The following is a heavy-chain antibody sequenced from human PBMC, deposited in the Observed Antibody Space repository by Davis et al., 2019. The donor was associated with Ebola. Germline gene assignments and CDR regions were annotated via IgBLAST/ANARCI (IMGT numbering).Heavy chain of an antibody. J-gene: IGHJ4*02. Sequence: PGGSLRLSCAASGFTSSSYGMHWVRQAPGKGLEWVAFIRYDGSNKYYADSVKGRFTISRDNSKNTLYLQMNSLRAEDTAVYYCAKGNSWELPQLDYWGQGTLVTVSS. V-gene: IGHV3-30*02. CDR2: IRYDGSNK. D-gene: IGHD1-26*01. CDR3: AKGNSWELPQLDY. CDR1: GFTSSSYG.